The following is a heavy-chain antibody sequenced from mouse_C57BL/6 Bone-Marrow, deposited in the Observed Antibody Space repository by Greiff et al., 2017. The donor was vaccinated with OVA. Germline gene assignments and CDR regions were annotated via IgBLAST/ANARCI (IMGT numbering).Heavy chain of an antibody. D-gene: IGHD1-1*01. V-gene: IGHV1-18*01. Sequence: EVQLQQSGPELVKPGASVKIPCKASGYTFPDYNMDWVKQSHGKSLEWIGDINPNNGGTIYNQKFKGKATLTVDKSSSTAYMELRSLTSEDTAVYYCARDYGTRFAYWGQGTLVTVSA. CDR2: INPNNGGT. CDR1: GYTFPDYN. J-gene: IGHJ3*01. CDR3: ARDYGTRFAY.